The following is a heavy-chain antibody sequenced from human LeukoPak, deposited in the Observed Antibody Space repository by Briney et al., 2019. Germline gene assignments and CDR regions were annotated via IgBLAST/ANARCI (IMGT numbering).Heavy chain of an antibody. CDR1: GFTFSSYS. CDR2: ISSSSSYI. V-gene: IGHV3-21*01. CDR3: ARGGTVVTLPDY. D-gene: IGHD4-23*01. J-gene: IGHJ4*02. Sequence: PGGSLRLSCAASGFTFSSYSMNWVRQAPGKGLEWVSSISSSSSYIHYADSVKGRFTISRDNAKNSLYLQMNSLRAEDTAVYYCARGGTVVTLPDYWGQGTLVTVSS.